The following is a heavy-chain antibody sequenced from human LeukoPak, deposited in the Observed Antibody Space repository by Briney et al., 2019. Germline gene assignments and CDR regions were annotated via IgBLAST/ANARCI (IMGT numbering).Heavy chain of an antibody. V-gene: IGHV3-74*01. CDR2: INSDGSST. CDR3: ARDPSAYSYGYPFDY. CDR1: GFTFSSYW. Sequence: GGSLRLSCAASGFTFSSYWMHWVRQAPGKRLVWVARINSDGSSTSYADSVKGRFTISRDNAKNTLYLQMNSLRAEDTAVYYCARDPSAYSYGYPFDYWGQGTLVTVSS. J-gene: IGHJ4*02. D-gene: IGHD5-18*01.